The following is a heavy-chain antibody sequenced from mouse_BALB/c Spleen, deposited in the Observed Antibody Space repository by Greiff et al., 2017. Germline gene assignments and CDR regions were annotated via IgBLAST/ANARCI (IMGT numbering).Heavy chain of an antibody. Sequence: VQLQQSGPELVKPGASVKMSCKASGYTFTSYVMHWVKQKPGQGLEWIGYINPNNGGTSYNQKFKGKATLTVDKSSSTAYMELRSLTSEDSAVYYCARWDGNDYWGQGTTLTVSS. CDR3: ARWDGNDY. CDR1: GYTFTSYV. J-gene: IGHJ2*01. V-gene: IGHV1-14*01. CDR2: INPNNGGT. D-gene: IGHD2-1*01.